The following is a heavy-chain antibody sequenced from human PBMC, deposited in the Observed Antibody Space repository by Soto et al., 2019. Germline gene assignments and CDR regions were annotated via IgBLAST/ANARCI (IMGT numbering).Heavy chain of an antibody. D-gene: IGHD3-10*01. J-gene: IGHJ5*02. V-gene: IGHV3-23*01. CDR1: GFTFSSYA. CDR2: ISGSGGST. CDR3: ARDREGPITMAVFDP. Sequence: EVQLLESGGGLVQPGGSLRLSCAASGFTFSSYAMSWVRQAPGKGLEWVSAISGSGGSTYYADSVKGRFTISRDNSKNTLYLQMNSLRAEDTAVYYCARDREGPITMAVFDPWGQGTLVTVSS.